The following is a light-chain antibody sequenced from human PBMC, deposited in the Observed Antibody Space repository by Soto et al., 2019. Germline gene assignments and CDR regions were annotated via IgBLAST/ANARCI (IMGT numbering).Light chain of an antibody. CDR3: KQYGSSPIT. CDR2: GAY. Sequence: EIVLTQSPGPLSFSPGERATLSCRASQSVISTYLAWYQQKPGQAHRLLIYGAYSRATGIQDRFSGSGSGTDFTLTIRRLEPEDFAVYYCKQYGSSPITFGQGTRLEI. J-gene: IGKJ5*01. V-gene: IGKV3-20*01. CDR1: QSVISTY.